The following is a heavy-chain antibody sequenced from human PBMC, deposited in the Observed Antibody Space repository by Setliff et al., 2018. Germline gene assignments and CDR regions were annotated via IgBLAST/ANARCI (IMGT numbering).Heavy chain of an antibody. J-gene: IGHJ4*02. CDR1: GYTFTGYY. Sequence: ASVQVSCKASGYTFTGYYMHWVRQAPGQGLEWMGWINPNSGGTNYAQKFQGWVTMTRDTSISTAYMELSRLRSDDTAVYYCARDSYSSSWYGASYYFDYWGQGTLVTVSS. D-gene: IGHD6-13*01. CDR2: INPNSGGT. CDR3: ARDSYSSSWYGASYYFDY. V-gene: IGHV1-2*04.